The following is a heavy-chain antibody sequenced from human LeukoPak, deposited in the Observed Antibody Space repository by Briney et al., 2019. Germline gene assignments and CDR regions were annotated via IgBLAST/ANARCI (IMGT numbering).Heavy chain of an antibody. Sequence: SDTLSLTCTVSGDSISTSKSYWSWIRQPPGKGLEWIGEINHSGSTNYNPSLKSRVTISVDTSKNQFSLKLSSVTAADTAVYYCAELGITMIGGVWGKGTTVTISS. J-gene: IGHJ6*04. CDR3: AELGITMIGGV. CDR1: GDSISTSKSY. D-gene: IGHD3-10*02. V-gene: IGHV4-39*07. CDR2: INHSGST.